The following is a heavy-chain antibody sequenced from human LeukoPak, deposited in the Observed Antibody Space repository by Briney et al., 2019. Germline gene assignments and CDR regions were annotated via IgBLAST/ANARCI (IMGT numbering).Heavy chain of an antibody. CDR3: AREGRSSGWPVGEFDY. CDR1: GFTFTSYS. Sequence: GGSLRLSCAASGFTFTSYSMSWVRQAPGKGLEWVSGTSDRGDYTYYADSVKGRFTISRDSSKNTLFLQMNSLRAEDTAVYYCAREGRSSGWPVGEFDYWGQGTLVTVSS. V-gene: IGHV3-23*01. D-gene: IGHD6-19*01. CDR2: TSDRGDYT. J-gene: IGHJ4*02.